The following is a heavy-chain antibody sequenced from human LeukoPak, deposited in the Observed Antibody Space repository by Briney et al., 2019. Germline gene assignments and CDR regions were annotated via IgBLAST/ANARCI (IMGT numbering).Heavy chain of an antibody. CDR1: GFIFSNYG. V-gene: IGHV3-33*01. J-gene: IGHJ4*02. Sequence: GGSLRPSCEASGFIFSNYGLPWVRQAPGKGLEWLALIWYDGQTKFYADSVKGRFTISRDNSGNTLFLHMTSLRVEDTAVYYCAREWGRIAVAGGPGYWGQGALVTVSS. D-gene: IGHD6-19*01. CDR3: AREWGRIAVAGGPGY. CDR2: IWYDGQTK.